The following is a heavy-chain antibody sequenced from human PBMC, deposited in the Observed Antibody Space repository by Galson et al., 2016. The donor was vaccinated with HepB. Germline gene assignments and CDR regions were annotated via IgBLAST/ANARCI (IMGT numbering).Heavy chain of an antibody. J-gene: IGHJ3*02. D-gene: IGHD2-2*01. CDR2: ISADNGNT. V-gene: IGHV1-18*01. CDR3: ASATNCNRAHCYADTFHI. CDR1: GYTFTNYG. Sequence: SVKVSCKASGYTFTNYGISWVRQAPGQGLEWMGWISADNGNTDHAQKFQGRVTMTTETSTTTVYMVLMNLRTDDTAMYYCASATNCNRAHCYADTFHIWGQGTVVTVSS.